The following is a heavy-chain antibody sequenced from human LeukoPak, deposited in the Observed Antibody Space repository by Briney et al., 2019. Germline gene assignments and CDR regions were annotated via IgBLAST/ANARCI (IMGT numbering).Heavy chain of an antibody. CDR3: ARAIAVAGNWFGP. J-gene: IGHJ5*02. CDR2: IYHSGST. CDR1: GYSISSGYY. Sequence: SETLSLTCTVSGYSISSGYYWGWIRQPPGKGLEWIGSIYHSGSTYYNPSLKSRVTISVDTSKNQFSLKLSSVTATDTAVYYCARAIAVAGNWFGPWGQGTLVTVSS. V-gene: IGHV4-38-2*02. D-gene: IGHD6-19*01.